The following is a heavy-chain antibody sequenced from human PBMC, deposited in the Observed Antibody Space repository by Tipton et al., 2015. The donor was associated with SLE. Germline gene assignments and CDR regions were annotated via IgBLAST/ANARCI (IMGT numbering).Heavy chain of an antibody. CDR3: ARGRAFDI. CDR1: GYTFMNYY. V-gene: IGHV1-8*02. CDR2: MNPNSGNT. J-gene: IGHJ3*02. Sequence: QLVQSGPEVKEPGASVKVSCKTSGYTFMNYYIHWVRQAPGQGLEWMGWMNPNSGNTGYAQKFQGRVTMTRDTSISTAYMDLSSLRSEDTAVYYCARGRAFDIWGQGTMVTVSS.